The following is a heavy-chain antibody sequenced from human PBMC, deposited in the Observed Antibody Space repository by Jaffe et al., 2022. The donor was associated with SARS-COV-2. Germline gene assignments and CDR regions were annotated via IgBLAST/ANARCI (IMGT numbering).Heavy chain of an antibody. CDR2: IYSGGST. J-gene: IGHJ4*02. CDR3: ARDFYHSSGWYYFDY. Sequence: EVQLVESGGGLVQPGGSLRLSCAASGFTVSSNYMSWVRQAPGKGLEWVSVIYSGGSTYYADSVKGRFTISRDNSKNTLYLQMNSLRAEDTAVYYCARDFYHSSGWYYFDYWGQGTLVTVSS. D-gene: IGHD6-19*01. CDR1: GFTVSSNY. V-gene: IGHV3-66*02.